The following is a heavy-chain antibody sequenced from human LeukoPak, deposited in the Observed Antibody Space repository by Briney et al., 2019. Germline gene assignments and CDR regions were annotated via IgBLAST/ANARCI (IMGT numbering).Heavy chain of an antibody. Sequence: GGSLRLSCAASGFTFSDYYVSWIRQAPGKGLEWVSYISSSGSTIYYADSVKGRFTISRDNAKNSLYLQMNSLRAEDTAVYYCARGSSRDFWSGFPRGGDDYFDYWGQGTLITVSS. CDR3: ARGSSRDFWSGFPRGGDDYFDY. CDR1: GFTFSDYY. V-gene: IGHV3-11*04. CDR2: ISSSGSTI. D-gene: IGHD3-3*01. J-gene: IGHJ4*02.